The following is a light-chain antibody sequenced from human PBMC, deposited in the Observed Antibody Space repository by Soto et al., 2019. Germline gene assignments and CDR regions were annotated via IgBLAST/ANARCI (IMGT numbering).Light chain of an antibody. Sequence: EIVLTQSPGTLSLSPGERATLSCRASQGVGRFLAWYQQKPGQAPRLLIYAASSRATGTPDRFSGSGSGTDFSLTVSRLEPEDFAVYYCQQYGSSPTTFGQGTKVDIK. CDR3: QQYGSSPTT. J-gene: IGKJ1*01. CDR1: QGVGRF. V-gene: IGKV3-20*01. CDR2: AAS.